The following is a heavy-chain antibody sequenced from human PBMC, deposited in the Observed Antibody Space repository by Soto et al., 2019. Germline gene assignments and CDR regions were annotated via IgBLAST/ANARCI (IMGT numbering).Heavy chain of an antibody. CDR2: ISNDGNNE. V-gene: IGHV3-30*18. CDR3: AKERRNSGWHRFYFD. J-gene: IGHJ4*02. Sequence: GGSLRLSCAASGFTFSNYGMHWVRQAPGKGLEWVALISNDGNNEYYTDYVKGRFIISRDNSMNTLYLQMDSLRVEDTAVYYCAKERRNSGWHRFYFDSGAREPWSPSPQ. CDR1: GFTFSNYG. D-gene: IGHD6-19*01.